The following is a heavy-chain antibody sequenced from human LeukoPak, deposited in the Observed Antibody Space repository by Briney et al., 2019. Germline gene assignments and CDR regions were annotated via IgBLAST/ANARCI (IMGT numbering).Heavy chain of an antibody. V-gene: IGHV3-53*01. D-gene: IGHD6-19*01. Sequence: GGSLRLSCAASGFTVSSYYMSWVRPAPGKGLEWLSIIYSGGSTYYADSVKGRFTISRDDSKNTLYLQMNSLRPEDTAVYYCARDPLSVTGTNERYDYYGFDVWGQGTTVTVSS. CDR1: GFTVSSYY. CDR2: IYSGGST. J-gene: IGHJ6*02. CDR3: ARDPLSVTGTNERYDYYGFDV.